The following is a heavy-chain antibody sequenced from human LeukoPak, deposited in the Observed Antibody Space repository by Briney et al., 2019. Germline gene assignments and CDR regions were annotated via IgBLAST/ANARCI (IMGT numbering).Heavy chain of an antibody. CDR1: GFTFSTYA. CDR2: ISYDGSSK. CDR3: ARLGYGYSSRWSNGGYFQY. Sequence: GGSLRLSCAASGFTFSTYAMHWVRQAPGKGLEWVAVISYDGSSKYYADSVKGRFTISRDNSKNTLYLQMNSLRAEDTAVYYCARLGYGYSSRWSNGGYFQYWGRGTLVTVSS. J-gene: IGHJ1*01. D-gene: IGHD6-13*01. V-gene: IGHV3-30*04.